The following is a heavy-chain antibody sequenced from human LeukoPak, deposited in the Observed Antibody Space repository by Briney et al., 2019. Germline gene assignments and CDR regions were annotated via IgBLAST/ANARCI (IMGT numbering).Heavy chain of an antibody. J-gene: IGHJ4*02. CDR3: ARQASAASDY. CDR1: GYSSTSFW. Sequence: GESLNISCTGSGYSSTSFWIGWVRQMRGKGLGWMGIIYPGDSDTKYSPSFQGQVTLSVDKSITTAYLQWSSLKASDTAMYYCARQASAASDYWGQGTLVTVSS. V-gene: IGHV5-51*01. CDR2: IYPGDSDT. D-gene: IGHD6-13*01.